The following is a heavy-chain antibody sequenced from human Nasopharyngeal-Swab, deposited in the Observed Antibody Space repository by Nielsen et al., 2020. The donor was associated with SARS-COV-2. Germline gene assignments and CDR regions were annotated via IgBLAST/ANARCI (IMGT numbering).Heavy chain of an antibody. CDR2: INHSGST. CDR3: ARGLSGVVPAPILGLGPYYYFYYMDV. CDR1: DGSISTYY. Sequence: SETLSLTCTVSDGSISTYYWSWIRQPPGKGPEWIAEINHSGSTNYNPSLKSRVTISVDTSKSQFSLKLTSVTAADTSVYYCARGLSGVVPAPILGLGPYYYFYYMDVWGKGTTVTVSS. D-gene: IGHD2-2*01. V-gene: IGHV4-34*01. J-gene: IGHJ6*03.